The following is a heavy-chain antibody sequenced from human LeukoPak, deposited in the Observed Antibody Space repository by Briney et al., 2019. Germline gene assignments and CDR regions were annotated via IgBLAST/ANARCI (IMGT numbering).Heavy chain of an antibody. V-gene: IGHV4-30-2*01. CDR1: GGSISSGGYS. J-gene: IGHJ4*02. CDR3: ARGRAYDILTGYYNSGGYYFDY. CDR2: IYHSGST. Sequence: SETLSLTCAVSGGSISSGGYSWSWIRQPPGKGLEWMGYIYHSGSTYYNPSLKSRLTISVDRSKNQFSLKLSSVTAADTAVYYCARGRAYDILTGYYNSGGYYFDYWGQGTLVTVSS. D-gene: IGHD3-9*01.